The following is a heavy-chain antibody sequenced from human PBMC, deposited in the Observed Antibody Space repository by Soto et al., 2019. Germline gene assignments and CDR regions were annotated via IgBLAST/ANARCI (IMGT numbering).Heavy chain of an antibody. J-gene: IGHJ6*02. CDR1: GGSIGGYY. V-gene: IGHV4-59*01. Sequence: PSETLSLTSPVSGGSIGGYYWSWIRQPPGKGLEWIGYMYKTGSTVYNPSFRSRVTISVDTSKSQFSLRLNSVTAADTAVYYCARDLWGYCGTDCYPLDVWGQGTTVTVSS. D-gene: IGHD2-21*02. CDR3: ARDLWGYCGTDCYPLDV. CDR2: MYKTGST.